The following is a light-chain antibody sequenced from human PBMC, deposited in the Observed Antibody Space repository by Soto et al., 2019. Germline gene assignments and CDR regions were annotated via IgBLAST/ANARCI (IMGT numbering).Light chain of an antibody. J-gene: IGLJ1*01. CDR2: EVV. V-gene: IGLV2-8*01. Sequence: QSVLTPPPSASGSPGQSVTISCTGTKNDIGVYDFVSWYQHHPGKAPRLIIYEVVQRPSGVPDRFSGSKSGNTASLTVSGLQAADEGDYFCKSYAGSNTYVFGSGTKLTVL. CDR1: KNDIGVYDF. CDR3: KSYAGSNTYV.